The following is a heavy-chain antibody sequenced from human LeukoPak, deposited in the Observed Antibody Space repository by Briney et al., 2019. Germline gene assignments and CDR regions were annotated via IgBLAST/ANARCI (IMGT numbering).Heavy chain of an antibody. D-gene: IGHD1-26*01. V-gene: IGHV3-48*03. J-gene: IGHJ3*02. CDR1: GFTFSSFE. Sequence: GGSLRLSCAASGFTFSSFEMNWVRQAPGKGLEWVSYVSNSGGSTYYADSVQGRFTFSRDNAKNTLYLQMSSLRAEDTAVYYCVRDSSKATTLDAFDIWGQGTVVTVSS. CDR3: VRDSSKATTLDAFDI. CDR2: VSNSGGST.